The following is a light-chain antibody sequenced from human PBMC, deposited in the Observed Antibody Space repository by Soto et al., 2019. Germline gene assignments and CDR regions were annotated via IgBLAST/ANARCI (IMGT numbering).Light chain of an antibody. Sequence: QSALTQPPSASGTPGQRVTISCSGGSSNIGTNAVNWYQQLPGTAPKLLIYNNNQRPSEVPDRFSGSKSGTSASLAISGLQSEDEADYYCAAWDDSLNGYVFGTGTKVTVL. V-gene: IGLV1-44*01. CDR2: NNN. J-gene: IGLJ1*01. CDR1: SSNIGTNA. CDR3: AAWDDSLNGYV.